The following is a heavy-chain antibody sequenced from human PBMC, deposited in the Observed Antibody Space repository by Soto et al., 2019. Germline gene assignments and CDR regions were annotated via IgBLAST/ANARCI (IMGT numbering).Heavy chain of an antibody. CDR3: ARGNSGDPHLYFDY. CDR2: ISYDGSNK. V-gene: IGHV3-30-3*01. D-gene: IGHD1-26*01. J-gene: IGHJ4*02. Sequence: PGGSLRLSCAASGLTFSRYAMHWFRQAPGKGLEWVAVISYDGSNKYYADSEKGRFTISRDNSKNTLCLQMKSLRAEDTAVYYCARGNSGDPHLYFDYWGPGTLVTVSS. CDR1: GLTFSRYA.